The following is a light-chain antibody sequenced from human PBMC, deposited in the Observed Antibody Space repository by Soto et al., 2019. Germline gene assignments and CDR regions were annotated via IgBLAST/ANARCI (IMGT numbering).Light chain of an antibody. V-gene: IGKV3-15*01. Sequence: DIVMTQSPATLSASPGDRATLSCRASQSISNNLAWYQQAPGQAPRLLIYGASTRATGIPARFSGSGSGTEFTLTISSLQSEDFALYYCQHFNNWPPWTFGQGTKVEIK. CDR3: QHFNNWPPWT. CDR1: QSISNN. CDR2: GAS. J-gene: IGKJ1*01.